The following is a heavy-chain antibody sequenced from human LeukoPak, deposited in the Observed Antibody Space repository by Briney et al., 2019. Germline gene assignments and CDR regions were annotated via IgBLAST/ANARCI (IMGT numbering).Heavy chain of an antibody. CDR3: ARTLDTTGYFRNFDY. CDR1: GGSFRGYY. V-gene: IGHV4-34*01. CDR2: ISHSGGT. J-gene: IGHJ4*02. Sequence: PSETLSLTCGIYGGSFRGYYWSWIRQPPGKGLEWIGEISHSGGTNYNPSLKSRVTISGDTSNNQFSLTLYSVTAADTAVYYCARTLDTTGYFRNFDYWGQGSPVTVSS. D-gene: IGHD3-9*01.